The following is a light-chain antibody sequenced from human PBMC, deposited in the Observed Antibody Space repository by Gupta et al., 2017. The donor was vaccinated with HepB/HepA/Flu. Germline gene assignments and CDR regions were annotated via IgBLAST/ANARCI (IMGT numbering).Light chain of an antibody. V-gene: IGLV10-54*04. CDR2: RND. CDR1: SNNVGNQG. Sequence: QAVLPQPPSVSSAFPQIATLTFTGNSNNVGNQGAAWLQQHQGQPPKLLSYRNDKRPSGITERFSASRSGNTATLTITGLQTEEEADYYCAAWDSSRSDWVFGGGTKVTVL. CDR3: AAWDSSRSDWV. J-gene: IGLJ3*02.